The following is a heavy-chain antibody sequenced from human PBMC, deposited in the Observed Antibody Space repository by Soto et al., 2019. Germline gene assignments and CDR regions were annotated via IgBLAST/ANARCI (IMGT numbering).Heavy chain of an antibody. Sequence: QVQLVQSGAEVKKPGASVKVSCKASGYTFTTSDINWVRQATGQGLEWMGWMNPKNDNTGYAQKFQGRVTMTKNTSRSTAYLELSSLRSDDTAVYYCARGASSYDYWGQGTLVTVSS. V-gene: IGHV1-8*01. D-gene: IGHD3-16*02. CDR3: ARGASSYDY. J-gene: IGHJ4*02. CDR2: MNPKNDNT. CDR1: GYTFTTSD.